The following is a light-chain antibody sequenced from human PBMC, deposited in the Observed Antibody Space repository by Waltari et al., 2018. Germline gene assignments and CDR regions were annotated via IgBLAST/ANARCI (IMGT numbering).Light chain of an antibody. V-gene: IGKV1-39*01. J-gene: IGKJ5*01. CDR2: AGS. Sequence: DIQMTQSPSSLSASVGDRVTITCRASQSISSYFNWYQQKPGKAPKLLIYAGSSLQSGVPSRFSGSGSRTDFTLTISSLQPEDFATYYCQQSYSTPSITFGQGTRLEIK. CDR3: QQSYSTPSIT. CDR1: QSISSY.